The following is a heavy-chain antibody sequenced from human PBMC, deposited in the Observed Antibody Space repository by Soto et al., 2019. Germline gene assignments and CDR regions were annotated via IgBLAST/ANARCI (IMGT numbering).Heavy chain of an antibody. V-gene: IGHV1-18*01. CDR3: ATGAAGIAAHVI. CDR2: VNAYNGNT. Sequence: ASVKVSCKASGYSFTRFGVNWVRQAPGQGLEWMGWVNAYNGNTDYAQKFQGRVTLTADPSTSTAYMEVRSLRSDDTAVYYCATGAAGIAAHVIWRQGTLDTVS. J-gene: IGHJ4*02. CDR1: GYSFTRFG. D-gene: IGHD6-13*01.